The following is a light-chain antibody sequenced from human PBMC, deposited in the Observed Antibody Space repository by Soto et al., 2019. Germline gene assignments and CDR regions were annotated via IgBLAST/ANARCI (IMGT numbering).Light chain of an antibody. Sequence: EIVMTQSPATLSVSPGERATLSCRASQSLGSTLAWYQQKPGQAPRLLIYGASTRATGIPGRFSGTGSGTVFTLTITSLQSEDFAVYYCQQYYNWPRTFGRGTRLEIK. J-gene: IGKJ2*01. CDR1: QSLGST. V-gene: IGKV3-15*01. CDR2: GAS. CDR3: QQYYNWPRT.